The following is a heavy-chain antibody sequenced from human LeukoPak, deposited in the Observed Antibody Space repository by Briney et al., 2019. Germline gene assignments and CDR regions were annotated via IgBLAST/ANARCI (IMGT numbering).Heavy chain of an antibody. J-gene: IGHJ3*02. Sequence: PGGSLRLSCAASGFAFSDYAMHWVRQTPGKGLEWVSGISWNSGSIGYADSVKGRFTISRDNAKNSLYLQMNSLRAEDTALYYCVKFLNVKNYYDSSGLNDAFDIWGQGTMVTVSS. CDR3: VKFLNVKNYYDSSGLNDAFDI. CDR2: ISWNSGSI. CDR1: GFAFSDYA. D-gene: IGHD3-22*01. V-gene: IGHV3-9*01.